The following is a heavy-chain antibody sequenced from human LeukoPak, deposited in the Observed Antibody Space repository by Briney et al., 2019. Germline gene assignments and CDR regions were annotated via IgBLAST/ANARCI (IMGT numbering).Heavy chain of an antibody. D-gene: IGHD5-18*01. Sequence: PSETLSLTCAVYGVSFSGYYWSWIRQPPGKGLEWIGEINHSGSTNYNPSLKSRVTISVDTSKNQFSLKLSSVTAADTAVYYCARGRPAGYRRFYFDYWGQGTLVTISS. V-gene: IGHV4-34*01. CDR3: ARGRPAGYRRFYFDY. CDR2: INHSGST. J-gene: IGHJ4*02. CDR1: GVSFSGYY.